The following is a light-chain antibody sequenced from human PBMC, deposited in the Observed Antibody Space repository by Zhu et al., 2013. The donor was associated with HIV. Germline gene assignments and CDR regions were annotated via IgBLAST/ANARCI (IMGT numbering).Light chain of an antibody. V-gene: IGKV3-20*01. CDR3: QQYAFSPRT. J-gene: IGKJ1*01. CDR1: QSVTSSY. Sequence: EIVLTQSPGTLSLSPGQRATLSCRASQSVTSSYLAWYQQKPGQAPRLLIYGASSRATGIPDRFSGSGSGADFTLTISRLEPEDFAVYYCQQYAFSPRTFGQGTKVE. CDR2: GAS.